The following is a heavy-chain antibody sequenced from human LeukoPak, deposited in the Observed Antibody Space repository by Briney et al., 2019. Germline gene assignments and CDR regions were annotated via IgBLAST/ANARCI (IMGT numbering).Heavy chain of an antibody. J-gene: IGHJ3*02. CDR1: GFTVSSNY. CDR2: IYSGGST. Sequence: GGSLRLSCAASGFTVSSNYMSWVRQAPGKGLEWVSVIYSGGSTYCADSVKGRFTISRDNSKNTLYLQMNSLRAEDTAVYYCARERGALAAFDIWGQGTMVTVSS. CDR3: ARERGALAAFDI. V-gene: IGHV3-53*01.